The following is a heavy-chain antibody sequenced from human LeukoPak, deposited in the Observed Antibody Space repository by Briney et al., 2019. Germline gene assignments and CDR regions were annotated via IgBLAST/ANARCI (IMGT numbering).Heavy chain of an antibody. Sequence: SGGSLRLSCAASGFTVSSNYMSWVRQAPGKGLEWVSIIYSGGTTYYADSVKGRFTISRDNSKNTLYLQMNSLRAEDTAVYYCAKDFVVVPGNVNYFDYWGQGTLVTVSS. CDR3: AKDFVVVPGNVNYFDY. J-gene: IGHJ4*02. V-gene: IGHV3-53*01. CDR2: IYSGGTT. D-gene: IGHD2-21*02. CDR1: GFTVSSNY.